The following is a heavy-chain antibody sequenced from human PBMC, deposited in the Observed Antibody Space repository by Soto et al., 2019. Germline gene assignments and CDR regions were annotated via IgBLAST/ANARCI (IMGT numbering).Heavy chain of an antibody. D-gene: IGHD3-10*01. V-gene: IGHV4-34*01. CDR3: ARHKRWTYGSGSYYYYYYGMDV. J-gene: IGHJ6*02. CDR1: GGSFSGYY. CDR2: INHSGST. Sequence: QVQLQQWGAGLLKPSETLSLTCAVYGGSFSGYYWSWIRQPPGKGLEWIGEINHSGSTNYNPSLKSRVTISVDTSKNQFSLKLSSVTAADTAVYYCARHKRWTYGSGSYYYYYYGMDVWGQGTTVTVSS.